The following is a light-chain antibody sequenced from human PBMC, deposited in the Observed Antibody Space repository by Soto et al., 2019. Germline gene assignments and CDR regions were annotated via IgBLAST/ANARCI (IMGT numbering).Light chain of an antibody. CDR2: EVS. J-gene: IGLJ1*01. CDR3: SSFTSGSTL. Sequence: QSVLTHPASVSGSPGQSITISCTGTSSDVGGYNFVSWYQQHPGKAPKLMIYEVSNRPSGVSNRFSGSKSGNTASLTISGLQAEDEADYYCSSFTSGSTLFGTGTKVTVL. CDR1: SSDVGGYNF. V-gene: IGLV2-14*01.